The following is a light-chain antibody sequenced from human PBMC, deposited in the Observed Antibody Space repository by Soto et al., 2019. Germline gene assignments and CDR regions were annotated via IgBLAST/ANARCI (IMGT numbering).Light chain of an antibody. CDR3: QQRTNWPLGA. CDR2: DAS. Sequence: EIVLTQSPATLSLSPAESATLSCRASQSVNSYLAWYQHKPGQAPGLLIYDASNRSTGIPARFSGSGSGTDFTLTINSLQPEDVAIYYCQQRTNWPLGAFGGGTKVEIK. V-gene: IGKV3-11*01. CDR1: QSVNSY. J-gene: IGKJ4*01.